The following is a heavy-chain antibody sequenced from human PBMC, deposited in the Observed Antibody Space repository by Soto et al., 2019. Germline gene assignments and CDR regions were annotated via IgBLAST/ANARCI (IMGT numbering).Heavy chain of an antibody. D-gene: IGHD6-13*01. CDR2: IYYSGST. Sequence: SETLSLTCTVSGGSISSGDYYWSWIRQPPGKGLEWIGYIYYSGSTYYNPSLKSRVTISVDTSKNQFSLKLSSVTAADTAVYYCARSSIAAAGNWFDTWGQGTLVTVSS. CDR3: ARSSIAAAGNWFDT. J-gene: IGHJ5*02. V-gene: IGHV4-30-4*01. CDR1: GGSISSGDYY.